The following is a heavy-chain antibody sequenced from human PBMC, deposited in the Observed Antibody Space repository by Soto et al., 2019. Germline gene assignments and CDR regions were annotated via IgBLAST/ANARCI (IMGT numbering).Heavy chain of an antibody. V-gene: IGHV4-30-4*08. CDR3: ARAHYGDYGYGMDV. CDR2: IYYSGST. J-gene: IGHJ6*02. D-gene: IGHD4-17*01. Sequence: QSLSLTCTVPDGSSTIRDSYQIRISQPPGKGLEWIGYIYYSGSTYYNPSLKSRVTISVDRSKNQFSLKLSSVTAADTAVYYCARAHYGDYGYGMDVWGQGTTVTVSS. CDR1: DGSSTIRDSY.